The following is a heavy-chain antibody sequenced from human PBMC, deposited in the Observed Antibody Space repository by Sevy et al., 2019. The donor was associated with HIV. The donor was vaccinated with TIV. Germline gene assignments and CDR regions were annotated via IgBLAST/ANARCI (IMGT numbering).Heavy chain of an antibody. J-gene: IGHJ2*01. CDR3: ARRNTCATNCYFDL. CDR1: GYSFTDYW. V-gene: IGHV5-51*01. Sequence: GESLKISCQVSGYSFTDYWIGWVRQMPGKGLEWMGIIYPGDSDTRYSPSFQGQVTISVDKSLSTAYLQWTSLKASDTAIYHCARRNTCATNCYFDLWGRGTLVTVSS. CDR2: IYPGDSDT.